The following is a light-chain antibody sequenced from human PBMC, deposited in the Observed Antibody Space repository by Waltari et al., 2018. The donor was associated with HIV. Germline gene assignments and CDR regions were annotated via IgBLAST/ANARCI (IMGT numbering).Light chain of an antibody. CDR3: AAWTDSLSGVV. CDR2: SNN. V-gene: IGLV1-47*01. Sequence: QSVLTQPPSASGTPGQRVTISCSGSSSNIGSYYVYWYQQLPGTAPKLLIYSNNQRPSGVPDRCSGSKSATSASLAISGLRSEDEADYYCAAWTDSLSGVVFGGGTKLSVL. CDR1: SSNIGSYY. J-gene: IGLJ2*01.